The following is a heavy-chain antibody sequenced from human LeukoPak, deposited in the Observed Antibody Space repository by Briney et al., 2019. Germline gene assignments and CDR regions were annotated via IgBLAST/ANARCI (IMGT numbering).Heavy chain of an antibody. CDR3: ARTVTTYYDILTGYYPYYYYMDV. CDR2: MNPNSGNT. Sequence: GASVKVSCKASGYTFTSYDINWVRQATGQGLEWMGWMNPNSGNTGYAQKFQGRVTITRNTSISTAYMELSSLRSEDTAVYYCARTVTTYYDILTGYYPYYYYMDVWGKGTTVTVSS. V-gene: IGHV1-8*03. J-gene: IGHJ6*03. D-gene: IGHD3-9*01. CDR1: GYTFTSYD.